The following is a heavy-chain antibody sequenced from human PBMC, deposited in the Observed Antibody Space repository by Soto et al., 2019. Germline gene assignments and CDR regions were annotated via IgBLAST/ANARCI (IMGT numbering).Heavy chain of an antibody. Sequence: QVQLQESGPGLVKPSQTLSLTCTVSGGSISSGGYYWSWIRQHPGKGLEWIEYIYYSGSTCYNPSLKSRVTISVDTSKNQFSLKLSSVTAADTAVYYCAGIVVVPAGYYYYMDVWGKGTTVTVSS. CDR3: AGIVVVPAGYYYYMDV. D-gene: IGHD2-2*01. J-gene: IGHJ6*03. CDR2: IYYSGST. CDR1: GGSISSGGYY. V-gene: IGHV4-31*03.